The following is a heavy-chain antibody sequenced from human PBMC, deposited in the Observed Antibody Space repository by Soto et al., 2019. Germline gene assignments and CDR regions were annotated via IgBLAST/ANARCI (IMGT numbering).Heavy chain of an antibody. Sequence: SETLSLTCAVSGGSISSGCDSWSWIRQPPGKGLEWIGYIYHSGSTYYNSSLKSRVTISVDRSKNQFSLKLSSVTAADTAVYYCARDKARYYYGSGSSTLFHYWGQGTLVTVSS. D-gene: IGHD3-10*01. CDR1: GGSISSGCDS. J-gene: IGHJ4*02. CDR2: IYHSGST. V-gene: IGHV4-30-2*01. CDR3: ARDKARYYYGSGSSTLFHY.